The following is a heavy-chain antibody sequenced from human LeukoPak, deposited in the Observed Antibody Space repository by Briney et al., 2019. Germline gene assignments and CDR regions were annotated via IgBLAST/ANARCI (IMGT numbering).Heavy chain of an antibody. D-gene: IGHD6-13*01. CDR1: GASISSTNW. Sequence: PSETLSLTCAVSGASISSTNWWTWVRQPPGKGLEWIGEIFHSGNTNYNPSLKSRVTISVDKSKNQFSLKLNSVTAADTAVYYCAGRGYSSTLWGQGSLVTVSS. CDR3: AGRGYSSTL. J-gene: IGHJ4*02. V-gene: IGHV4-4*02. CDR2: IFHSGNT.